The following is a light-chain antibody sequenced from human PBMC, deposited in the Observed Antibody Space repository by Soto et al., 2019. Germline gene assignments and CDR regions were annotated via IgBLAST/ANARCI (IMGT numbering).Light chain of an antibody. CDR2: GDN. Sequence: QSVLSQPPSVSGDPGQRITISCTGRSSNIGANYDVHCYRQVHGTAPKPLMSGDNNWPSSVADRFSGSKSGTAASQAITRLQAEDEADYYRQSYDSSLNRVFATGTKLTV. CDR3: QSYDSSLNRV. J-gene: IGLJ1*01. CDR1: SSNIGANYD. V-gene: IGLV1-40*01.